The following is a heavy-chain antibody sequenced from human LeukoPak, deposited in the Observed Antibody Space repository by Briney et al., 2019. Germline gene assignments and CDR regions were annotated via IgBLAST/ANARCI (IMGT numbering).Heavy chain of an antibody. J-gene: IGHJ6*02. Sequence: SETLSLTCAVYGGSFSGYYWSWIRQPPGKGLEWIGEINHSGGTNYNPSLKSRVTISVDTSKNQFSLKLSSVTAADTAVYYCARTLRSPGRFSGHAVHRYYYYGMDVWGQGTTVTVSS. D-gene: IGHD2-15*01. V-gene: IGHV4-34*01. CDR1: GGSFSGYY. CDR3: ARTLRSPGRFSGHAVHRYYYYGMDV. CDR2: INHSGGT.